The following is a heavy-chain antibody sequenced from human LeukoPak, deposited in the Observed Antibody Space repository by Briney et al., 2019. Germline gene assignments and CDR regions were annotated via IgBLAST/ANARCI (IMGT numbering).Heavy chain of an antibody. D-gene: IGHD1-26*01. CDR1: GFTFTSYA. Sequence: GGSLRLSCAASGFTFTSYAMNWVRQAPGKGLEWVSGISGSGGSTYYADSVKGRFSISRDNSKNTLHLQLNSLRVEDTAEYYCAKAHGGSYHSGIDWGQGTLVIVSS. CDR3: AKAHGGSYHSGID. V-gene: IGHV3-23*01. CDR2: ISGSGGST. J-gene: IGHJ4*02.